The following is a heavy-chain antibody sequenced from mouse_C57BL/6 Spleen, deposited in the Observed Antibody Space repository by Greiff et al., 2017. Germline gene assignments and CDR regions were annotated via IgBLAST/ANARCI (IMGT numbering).Heavy chain of an antibody. J-gene: IGHJ3*01. CDR3: ARWIFHAAWFAD. CDR1: GYTFTSYW. V-gene: IGHV1-59*01. Sequence: VQLQQPGAELVRPGTSVKLSCKASGYTFTSYWMHWVKQRPGQGLEWIGVIDPSDSYTNYNQKFKGKATLTVDTSSSTAYMQLSSLTSEDSAVYYCARWIFHAAWFADWGQGTLVTVSA. CDR2: IDPSDSYT.